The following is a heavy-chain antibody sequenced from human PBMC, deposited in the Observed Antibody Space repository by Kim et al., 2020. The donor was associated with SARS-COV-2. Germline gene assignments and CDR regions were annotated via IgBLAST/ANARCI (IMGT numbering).Heavy chain of an antibody. CDR2: VVCGDSDT. V-gene: IGHV3-23*01. Sequence: GGSLRLSCTVSGFTFSNYAMSWVRQAPGKGLEWVSTVVCGDSDTYYASSVKGRFTISRDNSKNTLYLQMNNLRVEDTALYYCAKGDDFHGSGRGIYYFDYWGQGTLVTVSS. J-gene: IGHJ4*02. CDR3: AKGDDFHGSGRGIYYFDY. D-gene: IGHD3-10*01. CDR1: GFTFSNYA.